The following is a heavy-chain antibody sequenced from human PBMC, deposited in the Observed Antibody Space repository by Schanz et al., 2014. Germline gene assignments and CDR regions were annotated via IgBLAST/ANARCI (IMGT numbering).Heavy chain of an antibody. Sequence: QVQLVQSGGEVKTPGASVKVSCKASGYTFTRSVISWVRQAPGQGLEWMGWIGGSDGNTNFAQKFQGRVTMTTDTSTSTVYMELRSLRSDDTAVYFCARDVGRPGHFWYFDLWGRGTLVTVSS. D-gene: IGHD1-1*01. CDR2: IGGSDGNT. V-gene: IGHV1-18*01. CDR1: GYTFTRSV. CDR3: ARDVGRPGHFWYFDL. J-gene: IGHJ2*01.